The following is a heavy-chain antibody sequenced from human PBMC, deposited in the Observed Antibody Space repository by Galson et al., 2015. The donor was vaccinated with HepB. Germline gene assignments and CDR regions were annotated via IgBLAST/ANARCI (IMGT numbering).Heavy chain of an antibody. V-gene: IGHV1-69*13. J-gene: IGHJ5*02. CDR3: ARGDYRNNSWFDP. D-gene: IGHD4-11*01. CDR1: GGTFSSYA. CDR2: IIPIFGTA. Sequence: SVKVSCKASGGTFSSYAISWVRQAPGQGLEWMGGIIPIFGTANYAQKFQGRVTITADESTSTDYMGVSSQRSEDTAVYYCARGDYRNNSWFDPWGQGTLVTVSS.